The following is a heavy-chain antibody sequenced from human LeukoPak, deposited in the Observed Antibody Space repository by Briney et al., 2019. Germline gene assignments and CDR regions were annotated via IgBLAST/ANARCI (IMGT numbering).Heavy chain of an antibody. Sequence: GGSLRLSCAASGFTLSSFSMHWVRQSSGRGLEYVSAINYGGGTTYYADSVKGRFTISRDNAKNSLYLEMNSLRAEDTAVYYCAKGVDTAMVGYYYYYMDVWGKGTTVTISS. J-gene: IGHJ6*03. D-gene: IGHD5-18*01. CDR3: AKGVDTAMVGYYYYYMDV. CDR2: INYGGGTT. V-gene: IGHV3-64*02. CDR1: GFTLSSFS.